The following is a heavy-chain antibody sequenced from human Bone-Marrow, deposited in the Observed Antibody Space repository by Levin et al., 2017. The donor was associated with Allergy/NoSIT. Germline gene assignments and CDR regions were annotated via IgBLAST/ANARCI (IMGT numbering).Heavy chain of an antibody. CDR2: ISYNGGEK. CDR1: GFTFSGYA. D-gene: IGHD3-22*01. V-gene: IGHV3-30*03. CDR3: ATQYFYDESGSLRGTFDY. J-gene: IGHJ4*02. Sequence: PGGSLRLSCVVSGFTFSGYAMHWVRQAPGKGLEWVGVISYNGGEKFYVDSVMGRFTISRDNSKNTLYLQMDSLRTEDTAVYYCATQYFYDESGSLRGTFDYWGQGTLVTVSS.